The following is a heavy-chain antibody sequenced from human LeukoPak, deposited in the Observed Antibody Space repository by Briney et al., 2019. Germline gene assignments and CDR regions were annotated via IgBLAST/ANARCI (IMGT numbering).Heavy chain of an antibody. D-gene: IGHD6-13*01. CDR2: IIPIFGTA. V-gene: IGHV1-69*13. Sequence: SVKVSCKASGGTFSSYAISWVRQAPGQGLEWMGGIIPIFGTANYAQKFQGRVTITADESTSTAYMELSSLRSEDTAVYYCARERQQLVHDAFDIWGQGTMVTVSS. J-gene: IGHJ3*02. CDR1: GGTFSSYA. CDR3: ARERQQLVHDAFDI.